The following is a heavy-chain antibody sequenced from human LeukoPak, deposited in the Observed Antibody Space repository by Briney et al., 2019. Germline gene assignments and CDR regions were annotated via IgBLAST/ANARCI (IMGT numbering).Heavy chain of an antibody. CDR2: IIPILGIA. D-gene: IGHD6-13*01. J-gene: IGHJ3*02. CDR1: GGTFSSYA. CDR3: ARDSHIAAAAIDAFDI. Sequence: SVKVSCKASGGTFSSYAISGVRQAPGQGLEWMGRIIPILGIANYAQKFQGRVTITADKSTSTAYMELSSLRSEDTAVYYCARDSHIAAAAIDAFDIWGQGTMVTVSS. V-gene: IGHV1-69*04.